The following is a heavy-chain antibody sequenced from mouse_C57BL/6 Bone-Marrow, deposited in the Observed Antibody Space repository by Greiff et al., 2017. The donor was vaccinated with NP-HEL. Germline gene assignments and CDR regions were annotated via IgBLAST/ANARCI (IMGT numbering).Heavy chain of an antibody. CDR3: TRSGGYDGGGYYAMDY. CDR2: IDPETGGT. V-gene: IGHV1-15*01. D-gene: IGHD2-2*01. CDR1: GYTFTDYE. J-gene: IGHJ4*01. Sequence: QVQLQQSGAELVRPGASVTLSCKASGYTFTDYEMHWVKQTPVHGLEWIGAIDPETGGTAYNQKFKGKAILTADQSSSTAYMELRSLTSEDSAVYYCTRSGGYDGGGYYAMDYWGQGTSVTVSS.